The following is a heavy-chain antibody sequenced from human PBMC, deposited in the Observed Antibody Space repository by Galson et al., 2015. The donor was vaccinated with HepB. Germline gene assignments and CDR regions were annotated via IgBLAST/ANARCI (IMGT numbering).Heavy chain of an antibody. D-gene: IGHD3-3*01. J-gene: IGHJ6*03. CDR1: GGSISSYY. CDR3: ARGSAIFGVVAYYYYYYYMDV. CDR2: IYYSGST. V-gene: IGHV4-59*12. Sequence: LSLTCTVSGGSISSYYWSWIRQPPGKGLEWIGYIYYSGSTNYNPSLKSRVTISVDTSKNQFSLKLSSVTAADTAVYYCARGSAIFGVVAYYYYYYYMDVWGKGTTVTVSS.